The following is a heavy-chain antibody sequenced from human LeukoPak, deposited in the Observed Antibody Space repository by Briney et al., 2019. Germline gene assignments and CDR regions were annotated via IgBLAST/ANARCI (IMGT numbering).Heavy chain of an antibody. J-gene: IGHJ6*03. CDR2: MNPNSGNT. CDR1: GGTFPRYD. CDR3: ARTLRSGYDSVTRVRHKGTQYSYYYMDV. Sequence: ASVNVSCKASGGTFPRYDINWVRQATAQGLEGMGWMNPNSGNTGYAQKFQGSVNMTRNTSISTAYMELSSLRSEDTAVYYCARTLRSGYDSVTRVRHKGTQYSYYYMDVWGKGTTVTVSS. D-gene: IGHD5-12*01. V-gene: IGHV1-8*01.